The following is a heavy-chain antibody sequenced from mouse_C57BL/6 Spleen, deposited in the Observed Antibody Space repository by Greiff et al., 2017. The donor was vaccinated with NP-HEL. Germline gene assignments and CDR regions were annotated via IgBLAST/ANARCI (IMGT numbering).Heavy chain of an antibody. CDR1: GFNIKDDY. CDR2: IDPENGDT. V-gene: IGHV14-4*01. D-gene: IGHD1-1*01. CDR3: TKAITTVVATGNYFDY. J-gene: IGHJ2*01. Sequence: VQLQQSGAELVRPGASVKLSCTASGFNIKDDYMHWVKQRPEQGLEWIGWIDPENGDTEYASKFQGKATITADTSSNTAYLQLSSLTSEDTAVYYCTKAITTVVATGNYFDYWGQGTTLTVSS.